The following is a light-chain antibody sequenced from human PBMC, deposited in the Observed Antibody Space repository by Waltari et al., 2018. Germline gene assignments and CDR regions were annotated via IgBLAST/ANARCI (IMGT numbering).Light chain of an antibody. CDR2: GAS. J-gene: IGKJ2*01. V-gene: IGKV3-15*01. CDR3: QQYNNWPPYT. Sequence: ETVMTQSPATLSVSPGERATLSCRASQSVYSKLARYQQKPGQSPRVLIDGASTRATGIPASFSGTGSGTEFTLTISSLQSEDFAVYYCQQYNNWPPYTFGQGTKLEIK. CDR1: QSVYSK.